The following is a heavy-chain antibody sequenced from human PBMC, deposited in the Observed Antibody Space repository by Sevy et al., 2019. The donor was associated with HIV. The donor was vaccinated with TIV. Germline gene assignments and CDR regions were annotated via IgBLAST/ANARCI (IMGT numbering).Heavy chain of an antibody. CDR2: IKEDGSEK. CDR3: ARYGEPGMDV. V-gene: IGHV3-7*03. J-gene: IGHJ6*02. Sequence: GSLRLSCAASGFTFSSYWMSWVRQAPGKGLEWVANIKEDGSEKYYVDSVKGRFSISRDNAKNSLYLQMNNLRAEDTAVYYCARYGEPGMDVWGQGTTVTVSS. CDR1: GFTFSSYW. D-gene: IGHD4-17*01.